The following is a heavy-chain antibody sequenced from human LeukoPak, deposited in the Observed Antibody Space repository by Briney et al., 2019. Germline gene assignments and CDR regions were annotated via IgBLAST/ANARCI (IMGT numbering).Heavy chain of an antibody. CDR2: INPSGGST. CDR1: GYTFTSYY. D-gene: IGHD3-9*01. Sequence: ASVTVSCKASGYTFTSYYMHWVRQAPGQGLEWMGIINPSGGSTSYAQKFQGRVTMTRDTSTSTVYMELSSLRSEDTAVYYCARGSGDILTGYYNYFDYWGQGTLVTVSS. J-gene: IGHJ4*02. V-gene: IGHV1-46*01. CDR3: ARGSGDILTGYYNYFDY.